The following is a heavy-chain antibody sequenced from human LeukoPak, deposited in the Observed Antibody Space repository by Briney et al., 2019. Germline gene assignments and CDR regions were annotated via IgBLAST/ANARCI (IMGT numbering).Heavy chain of an antibody. CDR3: ARGAAPRTYYYGSGSYPPFDY. CDR1: EFTFTTYG. CDR2: ICYDGSNK. D-gene: IGHD3-10*01. J-gene: IGHJ4*02. Sequence: GGSLTLSCAASEFTFTTYGMHWVRQAPGKGLEWVAVICYDGSNKYYADSVKGRFTISRDNSKNTLYLQMNSLRAEDTAVYYCARGAAPRTYYYGSGSYPPFDYWGQGTLVTVSS. V-gene: IGHV3-33*01.